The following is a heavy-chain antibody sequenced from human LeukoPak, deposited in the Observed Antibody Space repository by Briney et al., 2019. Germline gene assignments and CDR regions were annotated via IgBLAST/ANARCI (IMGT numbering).Heavy chain of an antibody. Sequence: SETLSLTCAVYGGSFSGYYWSWIRQPPGKGLEWIGEINHSGSTNYNPSLKSRVTISVDTSKNQFSLKLSSVTAADTAVYYCASREWGLNSIDYWGQGTLVTVSS. V-gene: IGHV4-34*01. J-gene: IGHJ4*02. D-gene: IGHD3-16*01. CDR2: INHSGST. CDR3: ASREWGLNSIDY. CDR1: GGSFSGYY.